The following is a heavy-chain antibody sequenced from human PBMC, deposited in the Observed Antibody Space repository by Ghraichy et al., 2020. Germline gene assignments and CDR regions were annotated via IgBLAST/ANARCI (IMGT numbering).Heavy chain of an antibody. V-gene: IGHV3-49*03. D-gene: IGHD5-24*01. Sequence: SCTASGFTFGDYAMSWFRQAPGKGLEWVGFIRSKAYGGTTEYAASVKGRFTISRDDSKSIAYLQMNSLKTEDTAVYYCTRDLGDGYNIFDYWGQGTLVTVSS. J-gene: IGHJ4*02. CDR1: GFTFGDYA. CDR2: IRSKAYGGTT. CDR3: TRDLGDGYNIFDY.